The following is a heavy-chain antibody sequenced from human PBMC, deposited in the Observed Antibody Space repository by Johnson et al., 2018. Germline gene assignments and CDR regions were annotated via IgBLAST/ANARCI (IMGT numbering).Heavy chain of an antibody. CDR1: GFTFSNAW. CDR3: AREGPDGYMDV. V-gene: IGHV3-15*01. D-gene: IGHD1-14*01. Sequence: VQLLESGGGLVKPGGSLRLSCAASGFTFSNAWMSWVRQAPGKGLEWVGRIKSKTDGGTTDYAAPVKGRFTISRDDSKNTLYLQMNSLKTEDTAVYYCAREGPDGYMDVWGKGTTVTVSS. CDR2: IKSKTDGGTT. J-gene: IGHJ6*03.